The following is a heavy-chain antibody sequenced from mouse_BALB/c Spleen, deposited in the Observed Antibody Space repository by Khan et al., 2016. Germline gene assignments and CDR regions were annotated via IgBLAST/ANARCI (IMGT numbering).Heavy chain of an antibody. J-gene: IGHJ2*01. CDR2: ITHSGFT. D-gene: IGHD1-3*01. V-gene: IGHV3-2*02. Sequence: EVQLVESGPGLVKPSQSLSPTCTVTGYSITSGYAWNWIRQFPGNTLEWMGYITHSGFTSYNPSLKGRISITRDTSKNQFFLQLISVTAEDTATYYCASSGNYFGFWGQGTTLTVSS. CDR1: GYSITSGYA. CDR3: ASSGNYFGF.